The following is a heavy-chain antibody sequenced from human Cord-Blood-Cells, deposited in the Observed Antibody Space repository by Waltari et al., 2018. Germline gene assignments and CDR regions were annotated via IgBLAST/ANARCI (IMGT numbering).Heavy chain of an antibody. D-gene: IGHD4-17*01. CDR3: AKDGSYGDSYFDY. CDR1: GFTFVDYA. Sequence: EVQLVESGGGLVQPGRSLRLSCAASGFTFVDYAMHWVRQAPGKGLEWVSGISWNSGSIGYADSVKGRFTISRDNAKNSLYLQMNSLRAEDTALYYCAKDGSYGDSYFDYWGQGTLVTVSS. J-gene: IGHJ4*02. V-gene: IGHV3-9*01. CDR2: ISWNSGSI.